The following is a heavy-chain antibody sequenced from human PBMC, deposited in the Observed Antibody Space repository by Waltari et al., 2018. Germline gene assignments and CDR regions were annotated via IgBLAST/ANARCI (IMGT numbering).Heavy chain of an antibody. CDR2: MNEDGSDI. V-gene: IGHV3-7*01. CDR1: GFIFSRHR. CDR3: ARDMGIYTNYVTY. J-gene: IGHJ4*02. Sequence: EVQLVESGGGLVQPGGSLTLSCAASGFIFSRHRMSWVSQAPGKGPEWVANMNEDGSDIYYVDAVKGRFSISRDNAKNSLYLQMNSLRADDTAIYYCARDMGIYTNYVTYWGQGTLVTVSS. D-gene: IGHD3-16*01.